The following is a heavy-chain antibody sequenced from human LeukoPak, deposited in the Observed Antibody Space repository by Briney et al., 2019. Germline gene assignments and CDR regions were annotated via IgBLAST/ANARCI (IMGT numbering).Heavy chain of an antibody. J-gene: IGHJ4*02. CDR1: GFTFSSYN. CDR2: ISSSSSYI. D-gene: IGHD1-26*01. Sequence: GGSLRLSCAASGFTFSSYNMNWVRQAPGKGLEWVSSISSSSSYIYYTDSVKGRFTISRDNAKNSLYLQMNSLRAEDTALYYCASGGIYYGAAFDFWGQGSLVTVSA. CDR3: ASGGIYYGAAFDF. V-gene: IGHV3-21*04.